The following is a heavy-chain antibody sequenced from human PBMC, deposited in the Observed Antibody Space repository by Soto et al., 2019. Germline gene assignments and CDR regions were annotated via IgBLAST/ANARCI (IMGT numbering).Heavy chain of an antibody. J-gene: IGHJ1*01. Sequence: GGSLRLSCGASGFTFTNSAMSWVRQAPGKGLEWVSAISTSGSSTWYADSVKGRFTISRDNSKNTLFLQMNSLRAEDTAVYFCARVGSTVASPAEYFLYWGPGTLVTVSS. V-gene: IGHV3-23*01. D-gene: IGHD2-15*01. CDR2: ISTSGSST. CDR1: GFTFTNSA. CDR3: ARVGSTVASPAEYFLY.